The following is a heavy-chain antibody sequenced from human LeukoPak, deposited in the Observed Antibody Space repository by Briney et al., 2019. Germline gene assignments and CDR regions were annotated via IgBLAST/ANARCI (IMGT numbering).Heavy chain of an antibody. CDR2: IWYDGSNK. CDR1: GFTFSSYG. V-gene: IGHV3-33*01. Sequence: GGSLRLSCAASGFTFSSYGMHWVRQAPGKGLEWVAVIWYDGSNKYYADSVKGRFTISRDNSKNSLYLQMNTLRAEDTAVHYCARDSSLTLLRFLEWLDYYYMDVWGKGTTVTVSS. J-gene: IGHJ6*03. D-gene: IGHD3-3*01. CDR3: ARDSSLTLLRFLEWLDYYYMDV.